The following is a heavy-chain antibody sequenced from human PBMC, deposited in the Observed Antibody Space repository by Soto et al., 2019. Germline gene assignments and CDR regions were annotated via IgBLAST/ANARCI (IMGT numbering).Heavy chain of an antibody. J-gene: IGHJ4*02. CDR1: GGSISSGGYY. CDR2: IYYSGST. V-gene: IGHV4-31*03. D-gene: IGHD1-26*01. Sequence: PSETLSLTCTVSGGSISSGGYYWSWIRQHPGKGLEWIGYIYYSGSTYYNPSLKSRVTISVDTSKNQFSLKLSSVTAADTAVYYCARGKTIVGATFFDYWGQGTLVTSPQ. CDR3: ARGKTIVGATFFDY.